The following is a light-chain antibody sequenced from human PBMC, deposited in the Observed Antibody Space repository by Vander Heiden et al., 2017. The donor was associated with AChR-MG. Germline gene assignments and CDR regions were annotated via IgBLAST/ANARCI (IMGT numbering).Light chain of an antibody. Sequence: DIVWPPAPGTLSLSPGERATLSCRASQSVSSSYLAWYQQKPGQAPRLLIYGASSRATGIPDRFSGSGSGTDFTLTISRLEPEDFAVHYCQQYGSFGGGTKVEIK. CDR2: GAS. J-gene: IGKJ4*01. CDR3: QQYGS. CDR1: QSVSSSY. V-gene: IGKV3-20*01.